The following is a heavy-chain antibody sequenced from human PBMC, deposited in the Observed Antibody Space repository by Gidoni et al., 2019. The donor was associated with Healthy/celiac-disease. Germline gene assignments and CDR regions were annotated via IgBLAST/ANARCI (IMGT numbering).Heavy chain of an antibody. Sequence: EVQLVQSGAEVKKPGATVKIPCKVSGYTFTDYYMHWVPQAPGKGLGWMGLVDPEDGETIYAEKSQGRVTIPAATSTDTAYMELSSLRSEDTAVYYCATIPRGGGAAFDYWGQGTLVTVSS. CDR3: ATIPRGGGAAFDY. V-gene: IGHV1-69-2*01. J-gene: IGHJ4*02. CDR1: GYTFTDYY. CDR2: VDPEDGET. D-gene: IGHD6-25*01.